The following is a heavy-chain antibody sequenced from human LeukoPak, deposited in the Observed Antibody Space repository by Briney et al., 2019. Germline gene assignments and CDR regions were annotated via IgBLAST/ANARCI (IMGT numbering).Heavy chain of an antibody. CDR2: IVGNGDST. V-gene: IGHV3-23*01. CDR1: GFTFSSYG. D-gene: IGHD3-22*01. Sequence: GGSLRLSCAASGFTFSSYGMSWVRHAPGKGPEWVSGIVGNGDSTYYADSVKGRLAISRDNSKNTLFLHMNSLRAEDTAVYYCAKSLEYSDSTGYLTRVFDYWGQGTLVTVSS. CDR3: AKSLEYSDSTGYLTRVFDY. J-gene: IGHJ4*02.